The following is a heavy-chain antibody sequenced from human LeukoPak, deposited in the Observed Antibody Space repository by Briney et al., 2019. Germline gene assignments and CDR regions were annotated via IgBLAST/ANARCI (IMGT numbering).Heavy chain of an antibody. CDR2: ISWNSGSI. V-gene: IGHV3-9*01. CDR1: GFTFDDYA. CDR3: AKDIGGTMIVYWYFDL. Sequence: GGSLRLSCAASGFTFDDYAMHWVRQAPGKGLEWVSGISWNSGSIAYADSVKGRFIISRDNAKNSLYLQMNSLRAEDTAVYYCAKDIGGTMIVYWYFDLWGRGTLVTVSS. J-gene: IGHJ2*01. D-gene: IGHD3-22*01.